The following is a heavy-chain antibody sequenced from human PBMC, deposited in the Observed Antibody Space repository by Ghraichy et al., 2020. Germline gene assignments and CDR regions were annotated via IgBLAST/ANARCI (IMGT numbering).Heavy chain of an antibody. V-gene: IGHV3-53*01. CDR3: ARGTPYNWNEPGPFDY. CDR2: IYTGGNT. Sequence: GGSLRLSCAVSGFTVSSTYMSWVRQAPGKGLEWVSLIYTGGNTYYADSVKGRFTISRDNSQNTLYLQMNSLRAEDTALYYCARGTPYNWNEPGPFDYWGQGTLVTVSS. J-gene: IGHJ4*02. CDR1: GFTVSSTY. D-gene: IGHD1-1*01.